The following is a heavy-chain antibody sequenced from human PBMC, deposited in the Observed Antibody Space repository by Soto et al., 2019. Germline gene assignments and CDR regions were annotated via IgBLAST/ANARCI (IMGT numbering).Heavy chain of an antibody. CDR2: ITPMFGTI. V-gene: IGHV1-69*01. J-gene: IGHJ3*02. Sequence: QVQLVQSGAEVKKPGSSVKVSCKASGTFKSYSITWVRQAPGQGLEWMGVITPMFGTINYEQKFQGRVTITADECTNTAYMELSSLRSGDTAVYYCARLRREAFLNDAFDIWGPGTMVTVSS. CDR3: ARLRREAFLNDAFDI. D-gene: IGHD3-3*02. CDR1: GTFKSYS.